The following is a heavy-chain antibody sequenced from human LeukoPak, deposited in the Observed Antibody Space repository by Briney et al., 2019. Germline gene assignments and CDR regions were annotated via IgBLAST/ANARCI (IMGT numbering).Heavy chain of an antibody. Sequence: SQTLSLTCTVSGRSISSGGYYCSWIRQHPGKGLEWIGYIYYSGSTYYNPSLKSRVTISVDTSKNQFSLKLSSVTAADTAVYYCARGVATIDYWGQGTLVTVSS. J-gene: IGHJ4*02. CDR1: GRSISSGGYY. CDR2: IYYSGST. V-gene: IGHV4-31*03. D-gene: IGHD5-12*01. CDR3: ARGVATIDY.